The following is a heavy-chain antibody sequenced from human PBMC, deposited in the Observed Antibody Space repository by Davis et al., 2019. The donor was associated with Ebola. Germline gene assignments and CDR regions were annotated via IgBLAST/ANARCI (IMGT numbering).Heavy chain of an antibody. J-gene: IGHJ4*02. CDR3: AIPPGYSSSWAFDY. D-gene: IGHD6-13*01. CDR1: GYTFTSYY. V-gene: IGHV1-46*01. CDR2: IKLSSGII. Sequence: AASVKVSCKASGYTFTSYYIHWVRQAPGQGLEWMGAIKLSSGIIDYAQKFQGRVTMTRNTSISTAYMELSSLRSEDTAVYYCAIPPGYSSSWAFDYWGQGTLVTVSS.